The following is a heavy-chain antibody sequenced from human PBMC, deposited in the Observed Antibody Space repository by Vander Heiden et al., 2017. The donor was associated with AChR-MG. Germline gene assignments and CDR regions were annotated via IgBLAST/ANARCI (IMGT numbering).Heavy chain of an antibody. V-gene: IGHV3-21*01. CDR2: ISSSSSYI. CDR3: AIDFGYSGYDWGFDY. J-gene: IGHJ4*02. D-gene: IGHD5-12*01. Sequence: EVQLVESGGGLVKPGGSLRLSCAASGFTFSSYSMNWVRQAPGKGLEWVSSISSSSSYIYYADSVKGRFTISRDNAKNSLYLQMNSLRAEDTAVYYCAIDFGYSGYDWGFDYWGQGTLVTVSS. CDR1: GFTFSSYS.